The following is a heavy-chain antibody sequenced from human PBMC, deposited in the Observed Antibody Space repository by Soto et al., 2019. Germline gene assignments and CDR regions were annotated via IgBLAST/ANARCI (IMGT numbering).Heavy chain of an antibody. J-gene: IGHJ4*02. CDR3: AKGRPGVAAAPDY. CDR2: ASGSGSGT. V-gene: IGHV3-23*01. CDR1: GFTFSDFA. D-gene: IGHD2-21*01. Sequence: EVQLLESGGGSVHPGESLRLSCAASGFTFSDFAMAWVRQAPGKGLEWVSSASGSGSGTYYADSVKGRFTISRDNSKNTLFLHMTNLIAGDTALYFCAKGRPGVAAAPDYWGQGTLVTVSS.